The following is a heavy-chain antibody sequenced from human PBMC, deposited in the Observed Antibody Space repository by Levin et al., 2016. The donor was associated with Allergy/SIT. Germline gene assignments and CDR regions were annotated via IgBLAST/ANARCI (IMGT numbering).Heavy chain of an antibody. Sequence: WIRQPPGKGLEWVAVISYDGSNKYYADSVKGRFTISRDNSKNTLYLQMNSLRAEDTAVYYCAKASTSDSSGWYPGYWGQGTLVTVSS. CDR3: AKASTSDSSGWYPGY. J-gene: IGHJ4*02. CDR2: ISYDGSNK. V-gene: IGHV3-30*18. D-gene: IGHD6-19*01.